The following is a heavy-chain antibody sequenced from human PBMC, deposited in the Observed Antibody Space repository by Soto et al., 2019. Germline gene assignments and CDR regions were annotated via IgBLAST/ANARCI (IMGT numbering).Heavy chain of an antibody. J-gene: IGHJ3*02. CDR2: ISGSGGST. CDR1: GFTFSSYA. V-gene: IGHV3-23*01. Sequence: GGSLRLSCAASGFTFSSYAMSWVRQAPGKGLEWVSAISGSGGSTYYADSVKGRFTISRDNAKNSLYLQMNSLRAEDTAVYYCARVGGSGSSYAFDIWGQGTMVTVSS. D-gene: IGHD3-10*01. CDR3: ARVGGSGSSYAFDI.